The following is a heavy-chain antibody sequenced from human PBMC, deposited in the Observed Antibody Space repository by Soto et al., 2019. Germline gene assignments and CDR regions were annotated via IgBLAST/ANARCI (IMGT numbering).Heavy chain of an antibody. CDR2: IYYNGMKV. Sequence: QLQLQESGPGLVKSSETLSLACNVSGDSISGSNFYWSWLRQCPGKGLEWIGTIYYNGMKVHYTPSPKNRVTIAVDSSKNTVSLSVSAVTSADTAIYFCASHARSGGPENWFDPWGQGALVTVSS. V-gene: IGHV4-39*01. CDR3: ASHARSGGPENWFDP. D-gene: IGHD1-26*01. J-gene: IGHJ5*02. CDR1: GDSISGSNFY.